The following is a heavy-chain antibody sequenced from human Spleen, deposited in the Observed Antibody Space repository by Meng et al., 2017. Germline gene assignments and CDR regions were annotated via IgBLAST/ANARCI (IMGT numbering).Heavy chain of an antibody. V-gene: IGHV4-34*09. CDR1: GGSFSSYY. Sequence: GQPQGAGPGLVKPSDALSLTCGVSGGSFSSYYWTLIRQPPGKGLEWIGEINHNGRTNYNPSLKSRVTISVDPSKNQFSLMVSSVTAADTAVYYCASSGWYRGPNYFDYWGQGTLVTVSS. CDR2: INHNGRT. CDR3: ASSGWYRGPNYFDY. J-gene: IGHJ4*01. D-gene: IGHD6-19*01.